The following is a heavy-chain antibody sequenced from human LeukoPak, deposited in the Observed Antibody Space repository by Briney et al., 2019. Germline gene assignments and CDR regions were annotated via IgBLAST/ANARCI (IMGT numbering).Heavy chain of an antibody. CDR2: INADGSIR. CDR3: ARARDGTVDI. Sequence: TGGSLRLSCVASGFTISHTYLNWVRQDPGKGLVWVSSINADGSIRNYAESVKGLFTISRDTAKSTVFLQMNSLRVDDTAMYYCARARDGTVDIWGQGERVIVSS. CDR1: GFTISHTY. J-gene: IGHJ3*02. V-gene: IGHV3-74*01. D-gene: IGHD1-7*01.